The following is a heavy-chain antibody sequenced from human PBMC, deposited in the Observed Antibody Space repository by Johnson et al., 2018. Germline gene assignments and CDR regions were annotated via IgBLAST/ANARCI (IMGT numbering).Heavy chain of an antibody. Sequence: VQLVESGGGMVQPGGSLRLSCAASGFTFSNYAMTWVRQAPGKGLEWVSGNSGSGGGTYYADSVKGRFIISRDNSKNMLYLQRNSLRAEDTAVYYCARNYDFWSTYSYYYYMDVWGNGTTVTVSS. J-gene: IGHJ6*03. D-gene: IGHD3-3*01. CDR1: GFTFSNYA. CDR2: NSGSGGGT. V-gene: IGHV3-23*04. CDR3: ARNYDFWSTYSYYYYMDV.